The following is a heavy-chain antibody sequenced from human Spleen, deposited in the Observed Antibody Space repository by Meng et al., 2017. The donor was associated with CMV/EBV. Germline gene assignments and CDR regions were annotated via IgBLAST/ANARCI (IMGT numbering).Heavy chain of an antibody. CDR3: ARDSPGRPADY. J-gene: IGHJ4*02. CDR2: IYYSGTT. Sequence: ESLKISCVASGFTFSNYAMSWVRQVPGKGLEWIGCIYYSGTTKYNPSLKSRVIISVDTSKNQFSLKLSSLTAADTALYYCARDSPGRPADYWGQGIMVTVSS. V-gene: IGHV4-59*01. CDR1: GFTFSNYA.